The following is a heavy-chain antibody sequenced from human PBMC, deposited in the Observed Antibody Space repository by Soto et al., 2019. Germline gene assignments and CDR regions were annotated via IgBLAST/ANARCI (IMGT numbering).Heavy chain of an antibody. Sequence: GGSLRLSCIGSGFSFSAYNMNWVRQAPGKGLEWVSSIKVGSSRIYQPDSMKGRFTISRDDARNSVYLQINSLRAEDTALYFCVRSPKIGVRGDFWGRGTQVTVSS. CDR1: GFSFSAYN. CDR3: VRSPKIGVRGDF. CDR2: IKVGSSRI. D-gene: IGHD3-16*01. J-gene: IGHJ1*01. V-gene: IGHV3-21*01.